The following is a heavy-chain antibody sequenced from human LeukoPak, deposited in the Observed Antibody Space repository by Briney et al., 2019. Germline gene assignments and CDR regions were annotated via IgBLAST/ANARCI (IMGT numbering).Heavy chain of an antibody. J-gene: IGHJ5*02. CDR1: GYSISSGYY. Sequence: KASETLSLTCTVSGYSISSGYYWGWIRQPPGKGLEWIGSIYHSGSTYYNPSLKSRVTISVDTSKNQFSLKLSSVTAADTAVYYCARGAYYYDSINYYWFDPWGQGTLVTVSS. CDR2: IYHSGST. V-gene: IGHV4-38-2*02. CDR3: ARGAYYYDSINYYWFDP. D-gene: IGHD3-22*01.